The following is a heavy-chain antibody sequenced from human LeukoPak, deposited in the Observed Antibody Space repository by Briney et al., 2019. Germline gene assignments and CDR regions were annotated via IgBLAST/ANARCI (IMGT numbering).Heavy chain of an antibody. CDR2: ISYDGSYK. CDR1: GYTFTSHY. D-gene: IGHD3-22*01. Sequence: SCKASGYTFTSHYMHWVRQAPGKGLEWVAVISYDGSYKYYADSVKGRFTISRDNSKNTLYLQMNSLRAEDTAVYYCARDRSYYYDSQAEDWGQGTLVTVSS. J-gene: IGHJ4*02. V-gene: IGHV3-30*04. CDR3: ARDRSYYYDSQAED.